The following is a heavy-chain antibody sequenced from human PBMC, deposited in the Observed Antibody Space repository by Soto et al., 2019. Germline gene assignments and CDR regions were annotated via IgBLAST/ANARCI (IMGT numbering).Heavy chain of an antibody. Sequence: QVQLQESGPGLVKPSQTLSLTCTVSGASINGGGYYWSWIRQHPGKGLEWIGSIYYSGNTYYSPSHKSRFAISVDTSKNHFSLRLTSVTAADTAVYYCARDPRYGDYSYYGMDVWGQGTTVTVSS. D-gene: IGHD4-17*01. CDR2: IYYSGNT. J-gene: IGHJ6*02. CDR3: ARDPRYGDYSYYGMDV. CDR1: GASINGGGYY. V-gene: IGHV4-31*03.